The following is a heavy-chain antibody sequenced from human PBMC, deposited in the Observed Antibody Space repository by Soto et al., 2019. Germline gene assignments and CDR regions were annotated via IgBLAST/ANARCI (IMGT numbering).Heavy chain of an antibody. V-gene: IGHV3-21*01. CDR1: GFTFSSYS. J-gene: IGHJ6*02. CDR3: AGGLDYYYGMDV. CDR2: ISSSSSYI. Sequence: LXLSCAASGFTFSSYSMNWVRQAPGKGLEWVSSISSSSSYIYYADSVKGRFTISRDNAKNSLYLQMNSLRAEDTAVYYCAGGLDYYYGMDVWGQGSTVTVSS.